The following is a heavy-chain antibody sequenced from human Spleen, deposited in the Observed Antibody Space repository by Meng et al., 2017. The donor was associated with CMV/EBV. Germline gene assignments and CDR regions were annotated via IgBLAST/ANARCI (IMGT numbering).Heavy chain of an antibody. CDR2: MPFDGTIK. CDR3: GRDPYYDTSGTIDY. CDR1: GFTFNRHA. Sequence: LSLTCAASGFTFNRHAMHWVRQAPGKGLEWVAVMPFDGTIKYYADSVRGRFTISRDNFKNTLFLQMNSLKAEDTAVYYCGRDPYYDTSGTIDYWGQGTLVTVSS. V-gene: IGHV3-30-3*01. D-gene: IGHD3-22*01. J-gene: IGHJ4*02.